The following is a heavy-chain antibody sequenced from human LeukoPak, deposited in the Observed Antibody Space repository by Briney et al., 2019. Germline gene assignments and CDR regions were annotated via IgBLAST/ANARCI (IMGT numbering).Heavy chain of an antibody. CDR2: IYYSGST. CDR1: GYSISSSNW. Sequence: SETLSLTCAVSGYSISSSNWWGWIRQPPGKGLEWIGYIYYSGSTYYNPSLKSRVTMSVDTSKNQFSLKLSSVTALDTAVYYCASVVPAASMPFDPWGQGTLVTVSS. CDR3: ASVVPAASMPFDP. V-gene: IGHV4-28*01. D-gene: IGHD2-2*01. J-gene: IGHJ5*02.